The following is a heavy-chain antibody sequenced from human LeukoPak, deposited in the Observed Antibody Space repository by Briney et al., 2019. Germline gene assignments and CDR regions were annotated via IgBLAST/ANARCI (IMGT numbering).Heavy chain of an antibody. CDR2: FDPEDGET. V-gene: IGHV1-24*01. D-gene: IGHD3-3*01. J-gene: IGHJ4*02. Sequence: ASVKVSCKVSGYTLIELSMHWVRQAPGKGLEYMGGFDPEDGETIYAQKSQGRVTLTEDTSTDTGYMELSSLRSEDTAVYYCATVFARRALDYWGQGTLVTVSS. CDR3: ATVFARRALDY. CDR1: GYTLIELS.